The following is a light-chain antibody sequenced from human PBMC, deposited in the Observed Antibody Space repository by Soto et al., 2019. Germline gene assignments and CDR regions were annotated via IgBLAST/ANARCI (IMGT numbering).Light chain of an antibody. Sequence: EIVLTQSPGTLSLSAGERATLSCRASQSVSSSYLAWYQQKPGQTPRLLIHGASFRATGIPDRFSGSGSGTDFTLTISRLEPEDFAVYYCQHYLKGFGQGTKVDIK. CDR3: QHYLKG. CDR1: QSVSSSY. V-gene: IGKV3-20*01. J-gene: IGKJ1*01. CDR2: GAS.